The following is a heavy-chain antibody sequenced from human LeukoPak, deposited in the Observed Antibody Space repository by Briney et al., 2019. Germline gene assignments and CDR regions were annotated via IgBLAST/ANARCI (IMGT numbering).Heavy chain of an antibody. CDR1: GGSFGGYY. V-gene: IGHV4-34*01. CDR3: ARGENYYGSGDNAFDI. CDR2: INHSGST. Sequence: SETLSLTCAVYGGSFGGYYWSWIRQPPGKGLEWIGEINHSGSTNYNPSLKSRVTISVDTTKNQFSLKLSSVTAADTAVYYCARGENYYGSGDNAFDIWGQGTMVTVSS. J-gene: IGHJ3*02. D-gene: IGHD3-10*01.